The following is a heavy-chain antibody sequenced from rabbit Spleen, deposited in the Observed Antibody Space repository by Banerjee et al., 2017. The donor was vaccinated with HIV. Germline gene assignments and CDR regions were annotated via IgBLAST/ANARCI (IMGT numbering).Heavy chain of an antibody. J-gene: IGHJ6*01. CDR1: GFSFSSSAY. CDR2: IDSGSSGFT. V-gene: IGHV1S45*01. CDR3: ARDTGSSFSSYGMDL. D-gene: IGHD8-1*01. Sequence: QEQLVESGGGLVQPEGSLTLTCTASGFSFSSSAYMCWVRQAPGKGLEWIACIDSGSSGFTYSATWATGRFTCSKTSSTTVTLQMTSLTVADTATYFCARDTGSSFSSYGMDLWGPGTLVTVS.